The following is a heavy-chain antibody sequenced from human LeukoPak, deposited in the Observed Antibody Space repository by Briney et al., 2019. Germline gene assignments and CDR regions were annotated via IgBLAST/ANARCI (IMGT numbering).Heavy chain of an antibody. CDR2: IKHDGSEK. V-gene: IGHV3-7*01. CDR3: AKQPIYEAYFDF. J-gene: IGHJ4*02. D-gene: IGHD3-16*01. Sequence: GGSLRLSCVASGFPFDRYWMSWVREAPGKGLEWVVNIKHDGSEKIFVDSVRGLFTLSRDNAENSIFLQMNRLRADDTAVYFCAKQPIYEAYFDFWGQGTLVTVSS. CDR1: GFPFDRYW.